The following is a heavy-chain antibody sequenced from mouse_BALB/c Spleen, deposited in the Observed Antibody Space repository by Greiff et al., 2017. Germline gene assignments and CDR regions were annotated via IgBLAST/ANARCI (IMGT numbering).Heavy chain of an antibody. CDR1: GYSFTGYY. D-gene: IGHD2-10*02. CDR2: ISCYNGAT. V-gene: IGHV1S34*01. J-gene: IGHJ4*01. CDR3: ARRYGNYSYAMDY. Sequence: LVKTGASVKISCKASGYSFTGYYMHWVKQSHGKSLEWIGYISCYNGATSYNQKFKGKATFTVDTSSSTAYMQFNSLTSEDSAVYDCARRYGNYSYAMDYWGQGTSVTVSS.